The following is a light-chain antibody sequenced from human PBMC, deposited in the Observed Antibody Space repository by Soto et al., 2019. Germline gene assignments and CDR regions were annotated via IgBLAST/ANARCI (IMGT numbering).Light chain of an antibody. CDR2: RAS. V-gene: IGKV1-5*03. J-gene: IGKJ1*01. Sequence: DIQMTQSPSTLSASVGDGVTITCRASQSITDWLAWYQQKPGKAPKLLIYRASSLESGVPSRFSGSGYGAQFSLTISSLQPDDFATYYCQQYNGTFGQGTKVEI. CDR3: QQYNGT. CDR1: QSITDW.